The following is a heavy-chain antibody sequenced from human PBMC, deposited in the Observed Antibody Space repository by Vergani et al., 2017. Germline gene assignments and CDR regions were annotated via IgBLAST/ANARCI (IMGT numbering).Heavy chain of an antibody. D-gene: IGHD6-6*01. CDR1: GFTFSSYG. V-gene: IGHV1-2*02. J-gene: IGHJ3*02. CDR3: ATFVSHDAFDI. Sequence: QVQLVESGGGVVQPGRSLRLSCAASGFTFSSYGMHWVRQAPGQGLEWMGWINPNSGGTNYAQKFQGRVTMTRDTSISTAYMELSRLRSDDTAVYYCATFVSHDAFDIWGQGTMVTVSS. CDR2: INPNSGGT.